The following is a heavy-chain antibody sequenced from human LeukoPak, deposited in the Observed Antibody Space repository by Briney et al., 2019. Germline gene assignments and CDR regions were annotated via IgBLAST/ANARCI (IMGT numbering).Heavy chain of an antibody. V-gene: IGHV4-59*01. Sequence: ASETLSLTCAVSGGSISSYYWSWIRQPPGKGLEWIAYIYYSGSTNYNPSLKSRVTISVDTSKNQFSLKLSSVTAADTAVYYCARRYGSGSSGTFDYWGQGTLVTVSS. J-gene: IGHJ4*02. CDR2: IYYSGST. D-gene: IGHD3-10*01. CDR3: ARRYGSGSSGTFDY. CDR1: GGSISSYY.